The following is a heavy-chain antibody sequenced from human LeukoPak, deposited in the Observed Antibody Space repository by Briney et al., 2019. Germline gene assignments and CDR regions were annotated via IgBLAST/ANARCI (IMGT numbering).Heavy chain of an antibody. CDR3: AKDTIYSSGWYSPAFDI. V-gene: IGHV3-23*01. CDR2: ISGRGGST. J-gene: IGHJ3*02. CDR1: GFTLSSYA. Sequence: PGGPLRLPCAASGFTLSSYAMRWVRQAPGKGLEGGAAISGRGGSTYYAPSVKGRFTISRDNSKNPLYLQMNCLTAEDTAVYYCAKDTIYSSGWYSPAFDIWGQGTMVTVSS. D-gene: IGHD6-19*01.